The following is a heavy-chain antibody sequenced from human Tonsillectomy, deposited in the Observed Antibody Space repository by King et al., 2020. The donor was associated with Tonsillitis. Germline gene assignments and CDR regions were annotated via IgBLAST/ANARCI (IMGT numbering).Heavy chain of an antibody. D-gene: IGHD2-15*01. CDR2: ISSSGSTI. Sequence: QVQLVESGGGLVRPGGSLRLSCAASGFTFSDYYMSWIRQAPGKGLECVSYISSSGSTIYYADSVKGRFTISRDNAKNSLYLQMNSLRAEETAVYYCARDWRYSDYYFGLDVWSQRTTVTVSS. J-gene: IGHJ6*02. V-gene: IGHV3-11*01. CDR1: GFTFSDYY. CDR3: ARDWRYSDYYFGLDV.